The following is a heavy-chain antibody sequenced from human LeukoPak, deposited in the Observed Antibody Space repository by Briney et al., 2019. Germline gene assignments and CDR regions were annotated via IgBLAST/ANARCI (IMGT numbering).Heavy chain of an antibody. Sequence: GGSLRLSCAASGFTFSSYSMNWVRQVPGKGLEWVSSISSSSSYIYYADSVKGRFTISRDNAKDTLYLHLNSLTAEDTAVYYCARGAKWAYYFDYWGQGTLVTVSS. CDR3: ARGAKWAYYFDY. J-gene: IGHJ4*02. V-gene: IGHV3-21*01. CDR2: ISSSSSYI. D-gene: IGHD1-26*01. CDR1: GFTFSSYS.